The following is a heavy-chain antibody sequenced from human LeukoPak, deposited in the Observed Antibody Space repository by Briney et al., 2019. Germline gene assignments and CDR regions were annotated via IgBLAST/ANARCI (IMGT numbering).Heavy chain of an antibody. V-gene: IGHV1-18*01. J-gene: IGHJ4*02. Sequence: GASVKVSCKASGYSFVLYGISWVRQAPGQGPEWMGWISTYNGNTKYAEKFQGRVTMTRDTSISTAYMELSRLRSDDTAVYYCARDRDNGSYYDFDYWGQGTLVTVSS. CDR1: GYSFVLYG. CDR2: ISTYNGNT. D-gene: IGHD1-26*01. CDR3: ARDRDNGSYYDFDY.